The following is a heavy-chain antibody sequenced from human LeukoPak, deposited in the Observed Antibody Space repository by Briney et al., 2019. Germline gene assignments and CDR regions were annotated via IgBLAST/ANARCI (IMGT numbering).Heavy chain of an antibody. CDR1: GYTFTGYY. V-gene: IGHV1-2*02. J-gene: IGHJ4*02. D-gene: IGHD2-2*01. CDR3: AREPQTLGYCSSTSCKGFDY. CDR2: INPNSGGT. Sequence: ASVKVSCKASGYTFTGYYMHWLRQAPGQGLEWMGWINPNSGGTNYAQKFQGRVTMTRDTSISTAYMELSRLRSDDTAVYYCAREPQTLGYCSSTSCKGFDYWGQGTLVTVSS.